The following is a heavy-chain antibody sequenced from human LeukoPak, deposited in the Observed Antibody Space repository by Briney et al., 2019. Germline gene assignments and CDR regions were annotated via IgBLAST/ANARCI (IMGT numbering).Heavy chain of an antibody. J-gene: IGHJ4*02. V-gene: IGHV3-11*01. CDR1: GFTFSDYY. CDR3: ARDPTYYYGSGSYYIDY. D-gene: IGHD3-10*01. CDR2: ICSSGSTI. Sequence: GGSLRLSCAASGFTFSDYYMSWIRQAPGEGLEWVSYICSSGSTIYYADSVKGRFTISRDNAKDSLYLQMNSLRAEDTAVYYCARDPTYYYGSGSYYIDYWGQGTLVTVSS.